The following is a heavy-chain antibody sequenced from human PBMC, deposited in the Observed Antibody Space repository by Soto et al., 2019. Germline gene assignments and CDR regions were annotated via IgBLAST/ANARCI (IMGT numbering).Heavy chain of an antibody. CDR1: GFIGNSNY. Sequence: GGSLRLSCAGSGFIGNSNYFNWVRQAPGKGLEWVSVIYNNDDTYYADSVKGRFTISRDKSKNTLYLQMNSLRGEDTAVYYCARELYYDYWSGYSEGSGMDVWGQGTTVTVSS. V-gene: IGHV3-66*01. CDR2: IYNNDDT. D-gene: IGHD3-3*01. CDR3: ARELYYDYWSGYSEGSGMDV. J-gene: IGHJ6*02.